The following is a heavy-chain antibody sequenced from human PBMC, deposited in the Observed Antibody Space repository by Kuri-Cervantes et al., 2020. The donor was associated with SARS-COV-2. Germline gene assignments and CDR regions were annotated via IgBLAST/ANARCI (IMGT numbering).Heavy chain of an antibody. CDR3: AKDRAGVHDF. V-gene: IGHV3-30*18. CDR1: GFNFSRID. D-gene: IGHD2-21*01. Sequence: GESLKISCAASGFNFSRIDMHWIRQAPGKGLEWVAVISFDGKNKNCVSSGEGRFTISRDNSQNILYLQMKGLRSEDTAIYYCAKDRAGVHDFWGPGTLVTVSS. CDR2: ISFDGKNK. J-gene: IGHJ4*02.